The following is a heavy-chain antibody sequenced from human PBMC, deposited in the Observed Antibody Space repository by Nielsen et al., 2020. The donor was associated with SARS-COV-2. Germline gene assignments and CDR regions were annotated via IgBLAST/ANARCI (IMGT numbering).Heavy chain of an antibody. CDR1: GFTVNNNY. Sequence: GGSLRLSCAASGFTVNNNYMSWVRQAPGKGLEWVSVLYSGGGTDYADSVKGRFSISRDNSKNTLYLQMNSLRAEDTAVYYCARISDSAWYFDYWGQGTLVTVSS. J-gene: IGHJ4*02. CDR2: LYSGGGT. V-gene: IGHV3-53*01. CDR3: ARISDSAWYFDY. D-gene: IGHD2-21*02.